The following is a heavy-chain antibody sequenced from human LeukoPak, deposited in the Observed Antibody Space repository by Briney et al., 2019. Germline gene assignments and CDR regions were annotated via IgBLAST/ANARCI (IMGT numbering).Heavy chain of an antibody. V-gene: IGHV3-53*01. Sequence: GGSLRLSCAASGFTVSSNYMSWVRQAPGKGLEWVSVIYSGGSTYYADSVKGRFTISRDNSKNTLYLQMNSLRAEDTAFYYCASDRRSDSSGYAFDIWGQGTMVTVSS. J-gene: IGHJ3*02. D-gene: IGHD3-22*01. CDR3: ASDRRSDSSGYAFDI. CDR1: GFTVSSNY. CDR2: IYSGGST.